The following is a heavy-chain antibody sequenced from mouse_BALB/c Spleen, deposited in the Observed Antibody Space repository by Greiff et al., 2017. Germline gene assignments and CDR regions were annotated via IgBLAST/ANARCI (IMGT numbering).Heavy chain of an antibody. V-gene: IGHV5-4*02. CDR2: ISDGGSYT. CDR1: GFTFSDYY. CDR3: ARGYGSSLYAMDY. Sequence: EVQLQESGGGLVKPGGSLKLSCAASGFTFSDYYMYWVRQTPEKRLEWVATISDGGSYTYYPDSVKGRFTISRDNAKNNLYLQMSSLKSEDTAMYYCARGYGSSLYAMDYWGQGTSVTVSS. J-gene: IGHJ4*01. D-gene: IGHD1-1*01.